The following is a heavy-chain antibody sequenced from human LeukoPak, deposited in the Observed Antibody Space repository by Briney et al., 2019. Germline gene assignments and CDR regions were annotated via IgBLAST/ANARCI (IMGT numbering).Heavy chain of an antibody. Sequence: ASVKVSCKASGYTFTNFAISWVRQAPGQGLEWMGRINPNSGGTNYAQKFQGRVTMTRDTSISTAYMELSRLRSDDTAVYYCARGKAVASRIFDYWGQGTLVTVSS. CDR2: INPNSGGT. CDR3: ARGKAVASRIFDY. CDR1: GYTFTNFA. V-gene: IGHV1-2*06. D-gene: IGHD6-19*01. J-gene: IGHJ4*02.